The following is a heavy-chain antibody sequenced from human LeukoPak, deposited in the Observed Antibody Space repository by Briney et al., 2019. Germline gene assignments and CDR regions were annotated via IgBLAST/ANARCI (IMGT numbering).Heavy chain of an antibody. J-gene: IGHJ4*02. CDR2: ISAYNGNT. CDR3: ARIRPYNWNIDY. Sequence: ASVKVSCKASGYTFTSYGISWVRQAPGQGLEWMGWISAYNGNTNYAQNLQGRVTMTTNTSTSTAYMELRSLRSDDTAVYYCARIRPYNWNIDYWGQGTLVTVSS. D-gene: IGHD1-1*01. CDR1: GYTFTSYG. V-gene: IGHV1-18*01.